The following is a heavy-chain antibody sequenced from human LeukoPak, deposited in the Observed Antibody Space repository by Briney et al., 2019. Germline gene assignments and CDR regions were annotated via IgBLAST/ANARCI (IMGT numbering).Heavy chain of an antibody. J-gene: IGHJ4*02. CDR1: GGSFSGYY. D-gene: IGHD2-15*01. CDR3: ARNGYCSGGSCYGYYFDY. CDR2: INHSGST. V-gene: IGHV4-34*01. Sequence: PETLSLTCAVYGGSFSGYYWSWIRQPPGKGLEWIGEINHSGSTNYNPSLKSRVTISVDTSKNQFSLKLSSVTAADTAVYYCARNGYCSGGSCYGYYFDYWGQGTLVTVSS.